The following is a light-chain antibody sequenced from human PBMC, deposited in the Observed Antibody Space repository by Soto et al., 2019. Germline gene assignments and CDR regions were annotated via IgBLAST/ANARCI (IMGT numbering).Light chain of an antibody. V-gene: IGKV1-5*03. J-gene: IGKJ1*01. Sequence: DIQMTQSPSTLSASVGDRVTITCRASQSISSWLAWYQQKPGKAPKLLIYKASSLESGVPSRFSGSGSGTEFTLTISSLQPDDFATYYCQQYNSYSTFGPGTK. CDR1: QSISSW. CDR2: KAS. CDR3: QQYNSYST.